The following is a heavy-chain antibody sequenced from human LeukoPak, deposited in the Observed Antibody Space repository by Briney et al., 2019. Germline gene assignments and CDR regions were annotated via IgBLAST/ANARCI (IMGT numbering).Heavy chain of an antibody. CDR2: ISGSGGST. D-gene: IGHD3-10*01. CDR1: GFTFSSYA. J-gene: IGHJ6*02. V-gene: IGHV3-23*01. Sequence: GGSLRLSCAASGFTFSSYAMSWVRQAPGKGLEWVSAISGSGGSTYYADSVKGRFTISRDNSKNTLYLQMNSLRAEDTAVYYCAKVSKYYYGSGSYYTPYYYGMDVWGQGTTVTVSS. CDR3: AKVSKYYYGSGSYYTPYYYGMDV.